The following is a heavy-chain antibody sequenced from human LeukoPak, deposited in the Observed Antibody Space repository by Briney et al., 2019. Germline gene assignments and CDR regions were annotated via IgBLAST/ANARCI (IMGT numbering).Heavy chain of an antibody. V-gene: IGHV1-46*01. J-gene: IGHJ4*02. D-gene: IGHD1-26*01. CDR2: INPSGGST. Sequence: GASVNVSFKASGYTFIGYYLHWVRQAPGQGLEWMGIINPSGGSTSYAQKFQGRVTMTRDTSTSTVYMEVSSLRSEDTAVFYCARDGSGSYFDYFDYWGQGTLVTVSS. CDR3: ARDGSGSYFDYFDY. CDR1: GYTFIGYY.